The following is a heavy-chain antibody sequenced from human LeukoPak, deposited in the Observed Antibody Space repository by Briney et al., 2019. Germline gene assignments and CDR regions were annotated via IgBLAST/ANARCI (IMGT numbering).Heavy chain of an antibody. CDR2: INHSGST. CDR1: GGSFSGYY. Sequence: SETLSLTCAVYGGSFSGYYWSWIRQPPGKGLEWIGEINHSGSTNYNPSLKSRVTISVDTSKNQFSLKLSSVTAADTAVYYCARGLGYSSGWYDSYYYYHMDVWGKGTTVTVSS. J-gene: IGHJ6*03. V-gene: IGHV4-34*01. CDR3: ARGLGYSSGWYDSYYYYHMDV. D-gene: IGHD6-19*01.